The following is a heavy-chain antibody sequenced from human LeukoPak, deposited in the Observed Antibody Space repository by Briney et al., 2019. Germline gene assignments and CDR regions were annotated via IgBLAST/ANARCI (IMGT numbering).Heavy chain of an antibody. D-gene: IGHD6-13*01. Sequence: GGSLRLSCAVSGFSVSGYWMTWVRQAPGKGLEWVANIKQDGSEKNYVDSVKGRFTISRDNAENSLFLQMNSLRVEDTAVHYCAREWQGGIAAAGTRIEGDYWGQGTLVAVSS. J-gene: IGHJ4*02. CDR3: AREWQGGIAAAGTRIEGDY. CDR2: IKQDGSEK. V-gene: IGHV3-7*01. CDR1: GFSVSGYW.